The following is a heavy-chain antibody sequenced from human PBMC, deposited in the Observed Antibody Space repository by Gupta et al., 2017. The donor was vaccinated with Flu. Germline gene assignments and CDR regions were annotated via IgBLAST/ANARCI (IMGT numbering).Heavy chain of an antibody. CDR2: IFYSGAT. J-gene: IGHJ3*02. CDR1: GGSIRTSHGPY. Sequence: QVQLQQPGPALLKPSQTLSLPRTVSGGSIRTSHGPYCHWIRQHPGKGLEWIGRIFYSGATFYNPSLKSRVVISVDTSNNQFSLNLSSVTAADTAMYYCARDSGPGGSGFDIWGLGTMVIVSS. V-gene: IGHV4-31*03. CDR3: ARDSGPGGSGFDI. D-gene: IGHD6-19*01.